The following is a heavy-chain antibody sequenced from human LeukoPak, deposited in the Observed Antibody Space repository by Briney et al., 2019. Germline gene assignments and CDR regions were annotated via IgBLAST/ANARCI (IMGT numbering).Heavy chain of an antibody. CDR2: ISSSSSYI. Sequence: PGGSLRLSCAASGFTFSSYSMNWVRQAPGKGLEWVSSISSSSSYIYYADSVKGRFTISRDNAKNSLYLQMNSLRAEDTAVYYCARDVEYYDSSGSDYWGQGTLVTVSS. D-gene: IGHD3-22*01. J-gene: IGHJ4*02. CDR1: GFTFSSYS. CDR3: ARDVEYYDSSGSDY. V-gene: IGHV3-21*01.